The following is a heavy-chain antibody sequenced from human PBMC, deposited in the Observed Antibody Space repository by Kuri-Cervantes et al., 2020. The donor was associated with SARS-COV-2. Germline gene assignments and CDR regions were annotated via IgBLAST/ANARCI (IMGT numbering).Heavy chain of an antibody. Sequence: ASVKVSCKASGYTFTDYYMHWVRQAPGQGLEWMGWINPNSGGTNYAQKFQGWVTMTRDTSISTVYMELSRLRSDDTAGYYCARSTPFRRLGVISQVWAFDIWGQGTMVTVSS. CDR1: GYTFTDYY. V-gene: IGHV1-2*04. CDR2: INPNSGGT. J-gene: IGHJ3*02. D-gene: IGHD3-22*01. CDR3: ARSTPFRRLGVISQVWAFDI.